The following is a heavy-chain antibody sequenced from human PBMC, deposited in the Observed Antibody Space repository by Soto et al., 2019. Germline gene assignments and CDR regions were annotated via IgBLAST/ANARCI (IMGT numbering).Heavy chain of an antibody. CDR3: AKEGPIVKQLVFFPAILYFDY. V-gene: IGHV3-30*18. J-gene: IGHJ4*02. CDR2: ISYDGSNK. Sequence: GGSLRLSCAASGFTFSSYGMHWVRQAPGKGLEWVAVISYDGSNKYYADSVKGRFTISRDNSKNTLYLQMNSLRAEDTAVYYCAKEGPIVKQLVFFPAILYFDYWGQGTLVTVSS. CDR1: GFTFSSYG. D-gene: IGHD6-6*01.